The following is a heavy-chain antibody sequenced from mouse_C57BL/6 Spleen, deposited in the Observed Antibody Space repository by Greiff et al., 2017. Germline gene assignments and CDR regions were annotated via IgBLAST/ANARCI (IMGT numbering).Heavy chain of an antibody. V-gene: IGHV5-16*01. CDR3: AREDYGSGYFDV. J-gene: IGHJ1*03. CDR2: INYDGSST. D-gene: IGHD1-1*01. Sequence: EVQVVESEGGLVQPGSSMKLSCTASGFTFRDYYMAWVRQVPEKGLEWVANINYDGSSTYYLDSLKSRFIISRDNAKNILYLQMSSLKSEDTATYYCAREDYGSGYFDVWGTGTTVTVSS. CDR1: GFTFRDYY.